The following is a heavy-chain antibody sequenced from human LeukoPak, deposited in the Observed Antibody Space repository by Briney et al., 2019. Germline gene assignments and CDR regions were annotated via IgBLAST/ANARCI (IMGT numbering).Heavy chain of an antibody. CDR2: ISSSSSYT. CDR1: GFTFSDYY. D-gene: IGHD3-22*01. V-gene: IGHV3-11*03. Sequence: GGSLRVSCAASGFTFSDYYMSWIRQAPGKGLEWVSYISSSSSYTNYADSVKGRFTISRDNAKNSLYLQMNSLRAEDTAVYYCARLTYYYDSSGYYYFDYWGQGTLVTVSS. J-gene: IGHJ4*02. CDR3: ARLTYYYDSSGYYYFDY.